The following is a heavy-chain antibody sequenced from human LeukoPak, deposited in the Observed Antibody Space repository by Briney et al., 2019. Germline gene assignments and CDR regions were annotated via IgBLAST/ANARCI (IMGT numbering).Heavy chain of an antibody. CDR3: ARAREPQQLVRSIRWFDP. Sequence: SETLSLTCTVSGGSISSSSYYWSWIRQPPGKGLEWIGEINHSGSTNYNPSLKSRVTISVDTSKNQFSLKLSSVTAADTAVYYCARAREPQQLVRSIRWFDPWGQGTLVTVSS. V-gene: IGHV4-39*07. J-gene: IGHJ5*02. CDR2: INHSGST. CDR1: GGSISSSSYY. D-gene: IGHD6-13*01.